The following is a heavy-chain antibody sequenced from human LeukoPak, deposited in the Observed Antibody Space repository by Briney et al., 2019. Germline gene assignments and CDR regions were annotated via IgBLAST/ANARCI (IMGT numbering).Heavy chain of an antibody. J-gene: IGHJ5*02. CDR3: ARGGRSSSGYSNLGGGIDP. CDR1: GGSFSGYY. Sequence: SETLSLTCAVYGGSFSGYYWSWIRQPPGKGLEWIGEINHSRSTNYNPSLKSRATISVDTSKNQFSLKLSSVTAADTAVYYCARGGRSSSGYSNLGGGIDPWGQGTLVTVSS. CDR2: INHSRST. V-gene: IGHV4-34*01. D-gene: IGHD3-22*01.